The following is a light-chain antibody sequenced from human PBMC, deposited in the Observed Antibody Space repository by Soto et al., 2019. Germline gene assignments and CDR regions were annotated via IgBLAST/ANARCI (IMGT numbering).Light chain of an antibody. Sequence: QAVVSQEASLTVPPWGTVTLTCGSSTGPVTSAHYPYWFQQRPGQAPRTLIYDTNNKQSWTPARFSGSLLGGQAALTLSGAQPDDEADYYCLLSYGGVRVFGGGTKLTVL. V-gene: IGLV7-46*01. CDR2: DTN. CDR1: TGPVTSAHY. CDR3: LLSYGGVRV. J-gene: IGLJ3*02.